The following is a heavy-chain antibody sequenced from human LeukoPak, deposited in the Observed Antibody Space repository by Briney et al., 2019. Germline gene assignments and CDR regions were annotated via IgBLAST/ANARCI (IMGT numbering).Heavy chain of an antibody. CDR1: GFTFRDFY. V-gene: IGHV3-11*01. J-gene: IGHJ4*02. Sequence: PGGSLRLSCAASGFTFRDFYISRIRQAPGKGLEWVSDISPTGDIISYAHSVTGRFTISWEDAKDSLHLQMSSLRAEDTAVYYCARETVAGTFDHWGQGTLVTVSS. CDR2: ISPTGDII. D-gene: IGHD6-19*01. CDR3: ARETVAGTFDH.